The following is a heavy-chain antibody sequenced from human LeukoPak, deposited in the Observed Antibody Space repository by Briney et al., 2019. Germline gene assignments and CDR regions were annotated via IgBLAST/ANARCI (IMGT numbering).Heavy chain of an antibody. CDR3: AKYYYDSSGYFPDYFDY. J-gene: IGHJ4*02. D-gene: IGHD3-22*01. CDR1: GFTFSSYG. CDR2: ISYDGSNK. V-gene: IGHV3-30*18. Sequence: GGSLRLSCAASGFTFSSYGMHWVRQAPGKGLEWVAVISYDGSNKYYADSVKGRFTISRDNSKNTLYLQMNSLRAEDTAVYYCAKYYYDSSGYFPDYFDYWGQGTLVTVSS.